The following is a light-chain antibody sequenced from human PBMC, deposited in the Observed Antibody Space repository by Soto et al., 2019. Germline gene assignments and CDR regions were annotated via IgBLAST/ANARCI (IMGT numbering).Light chain of an antibody. V-gene: IGKV3-11*01. CDR2: GAS. Sequence: EKALTQSPVTLSLSPGERATLSCRASQSVSSNLAWYQQRPGQAPRLLIYGASTRASGVPDRFSGSGSGTEFILTISSLEPEDFAVYYCQQRSNWPRVTFGPGTKVDIK. J-gene: IGKJ3*01. CDR1: QSVSSN. CDR3: QQRSNWPRVT.